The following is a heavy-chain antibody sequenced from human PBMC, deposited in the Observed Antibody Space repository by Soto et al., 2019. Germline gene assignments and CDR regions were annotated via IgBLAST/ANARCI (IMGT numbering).Heavy chain of an antibody. CDR2: ISGSGYT. V-gene: IGHV3-23*01. CDR1: GFTFSTYA. J-gene: IGHJ4*02. CDR3: ATFYDYIWGSYRRPPYYFDY. D-gene: IGHD3-16*02. Sequence: PGGSLRLSCAASGFTFSTYAMSWVRQAPGKALEWVSGISGSGYTYYADSVKGRFTISRDNSKNTLYLQMNNLRAEDTAVYYCATFYDYIWGSYRRPPYYFDYWGQGTLVTVSS.